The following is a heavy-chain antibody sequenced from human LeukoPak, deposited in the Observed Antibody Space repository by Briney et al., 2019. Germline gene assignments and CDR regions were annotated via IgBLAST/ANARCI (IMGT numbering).Heavy chain of an antibody. Sequence: GASVKVSCKASGFTFTSSAVQWVRQARGQRLEWIGWIVVGSGNTNYAQKFQERVTITRDMSTSTAYMELSSLRSEDTAVYYCAADNKKRWELTPSGDYWGQGTLVTVSS. D-gene: IGHD1-26*01. CDR3: AADNKKRWELTPSGDY. CDR1: GFTFTSSA. CDR2: IVVGSGNT. J-gene: IGHJ4*02. V-gene: IGHV1-58*01.